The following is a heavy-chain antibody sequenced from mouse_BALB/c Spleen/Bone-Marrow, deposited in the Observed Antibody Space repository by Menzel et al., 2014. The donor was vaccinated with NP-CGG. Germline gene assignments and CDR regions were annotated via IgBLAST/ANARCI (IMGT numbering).Heavy chain of an antibody. Sequence: QVQLQQSGAELVKPGASVKLSCKASGYTFTSYWMHWGKQRPGQSLEWIGEIDPSDGYTNYNQKFKGKATLTVDKSSSTAYMQLSSLTSEDSAVYYCARDSITTVVATDYWGQGTTLTVSS. CDR2: IDPSDGYT. J-gene: IGHJ2*01. D-gene: IGHD1-1*01. CDR1: GYTFTSYW. CDR3: ARDSITTVVATDY. V-gene: IGHV1-69*02.